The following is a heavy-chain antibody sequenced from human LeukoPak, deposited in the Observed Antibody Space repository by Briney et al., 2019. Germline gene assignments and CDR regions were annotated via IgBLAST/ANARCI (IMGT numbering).Heavy chain of an antibody. CDR1: GITFSRYD. CDR3: AGGGDKWNYALDY. CDR2: ISYDGNSE. J-gene: IGHJ4*02. D-gene: IGHD1-7*01. Sequence: GGSLRLSCAASGITFSRYDFHWVRQAPGKGLEWVAFISYDGNSEYLADSVKGRFTISRDNSKNTLHLQMNSLRPEDTALYYCAGGGDKWNYALDYWGQGTLVTVSS. V-gene: IGHV3-30*04.